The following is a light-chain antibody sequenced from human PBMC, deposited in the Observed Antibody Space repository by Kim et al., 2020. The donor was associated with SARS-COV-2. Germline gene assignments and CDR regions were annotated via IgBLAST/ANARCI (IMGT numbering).Light chain of an antibody. Sequence: TSVGARVTITCRASQSINNLLAWFQQKPGKAPKLLIHKASTLLSAVPSRFSGSGSATEFTLTISSLQPDDFGTYYCKQYKTYPWTFGPGTKVDIK. V-gene: IGKV1-5*03. CDR1: QSINNL. CDR2: KAS. CDR3: KQYKTYPWT. J-gene: IGKJ1*01.